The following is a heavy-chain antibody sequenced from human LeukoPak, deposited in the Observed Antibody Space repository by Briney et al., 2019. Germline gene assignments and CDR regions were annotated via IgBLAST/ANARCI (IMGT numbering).Heavy chain of an antibody. CDR2: IIPIFGAA. V-gene: IGHV1-69*13. J-gene: IGHJ3*02. D-gene: IGHD4-17*01. Sequence: GASVKVSCKASGYTFSSYAFNWVRQAPGQGLEWMGGIIPIFGAAKYAQKFQGSVTITADESTSTAYMELSSLRSDDTAVYYCASPHDYADSDAFDMWGQGTLVTVSS. CDR3: ASPHDYADSDAFDM. CDR1: GYTFSSYA.